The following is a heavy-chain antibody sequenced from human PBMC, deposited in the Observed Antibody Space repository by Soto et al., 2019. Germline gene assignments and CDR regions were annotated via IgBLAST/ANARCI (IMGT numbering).Heavy chain of an antibody. J-gene: IGHJ4*02. CDR2: ISYDGSNK. V-gene: IGHV3-30*18. CDR1: GFTFSSYG. Sequence: SGFTFSSYGMHWVRQAPGKGLEWVAVISYDGSNKYYADSVKGRFTISRDNSKNTLYLQMNSLRAEDTAVYYCAKDKADYYFDYWGQGTLVTVSS. D-gene: IGHD6-25*01. CDR3: AKDKADYYFDY.